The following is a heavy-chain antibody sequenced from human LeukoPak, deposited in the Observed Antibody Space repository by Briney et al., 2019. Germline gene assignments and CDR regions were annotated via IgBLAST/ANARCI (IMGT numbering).Heavy chain of an antibody. J-gene: IGHJ6*02. CDR1: GGSISSSSYY. V-gene: IGHV4-39*01. Sequence: SETLSLTCTVSGGSISSSSYYWGWIRQPPGKGLEWIGSIYYSGNTYYNPSLKSRVTISADASKNQFSLKLSSVTAADTAVYYCARHVDGYYYYGMDVWGQGTTVTVSS. CDR3: ARHVDGYYYYGMDV. D-gene: IGHD2-15*01. CDR2: IYYSGNT.